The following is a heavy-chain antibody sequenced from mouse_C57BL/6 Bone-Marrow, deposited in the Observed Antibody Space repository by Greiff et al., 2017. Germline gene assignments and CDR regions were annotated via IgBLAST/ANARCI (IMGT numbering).Heavy chain of an antibody. Sequence: EVKVVESGGGLVQPGGSLKLSCVASGFTFSNYRMNWVRQSPEKGLEWVAQISFKSDNYSSHYAVSVQGRFTISNDDSKSLVHLQMNNLRAEDTGIYFCSLYGNLYAMDYWGQGTSVTVSS. CDR3: SLYGNLYAMDY. V-gene: IGHV6-3*01. J-gene: IGHJ4*01. D-gene: IGHD2-1*01. CDR2: ISFKSDNYSS. CDR1: GFTFSNYR.